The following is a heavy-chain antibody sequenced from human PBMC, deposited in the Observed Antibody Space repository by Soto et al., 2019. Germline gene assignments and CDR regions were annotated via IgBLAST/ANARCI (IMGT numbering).Heavy chain of an antibody. D-gene: IGHD3-16*01. Sequence: EVRLLESGGGLVQPGGSLRLSCGASGFTFSDYAMTWVRQPPGKGLEWVSTISGSGGHYADSVTGWFSVSSDDSKNMLFMQMNRLRVDDTDVYYCARWSVTFGAHTAWWIDYGGQGTLVTVS. CDR2: ISGSGG. J-gene: IGHJ4*02. CDR1: GFTFSDYA. V-gene: IGHV3-23*01. CDR3: ARWSVTFGAHTAWWIDY.